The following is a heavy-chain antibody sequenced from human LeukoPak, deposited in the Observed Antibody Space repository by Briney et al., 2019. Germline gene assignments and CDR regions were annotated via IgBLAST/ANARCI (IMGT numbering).Heavy chain of an antibody. V-gene: IGHV4-4*07. Sequence: PSETLSLTCSVSGGSISTYYWSWIRQPAGEGLEWIGRIHNSENTNYNPSLRSRVAMSVDTSRNQFSLRLTSVTAADTAVYYCARGPKYSDSSGYLRAFDIWGQGTMVTVSS. CDR2: IHNSENT. CDR3: ARGPKYSDSSGYLRAFDI. J-gene: IGHJ3*02. D-gene: IGHD3-22*01. CDR1: GGSISTYY.